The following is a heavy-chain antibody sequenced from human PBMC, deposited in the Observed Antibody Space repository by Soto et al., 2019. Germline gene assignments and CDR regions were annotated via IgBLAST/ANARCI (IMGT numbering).Heavy chain of an antibody. CDR1: GFTFSSYA. Sequence: QVQLVESGGGVVQPGRSLRLSCAASGFTFSSYAMHWVRQAPGKGLEWVAVISYDGSNKYYADSVKGRFTISRDNSTNTLDLPMNSLRAEDTAVYYWARDRIAVAGSWYYYYGMDVWGQGTTVTVSS. V-gene: IGHV3-30-3*01. CDR3: ARDRIAVAGSWYYYYGMDV. CDR2: ISYDGSNK. D-gene: IGHD6-19*01. J-gene: IGHJ6*02.